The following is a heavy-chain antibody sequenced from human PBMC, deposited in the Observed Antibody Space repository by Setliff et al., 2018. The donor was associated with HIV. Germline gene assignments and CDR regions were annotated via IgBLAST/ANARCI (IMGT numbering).Heavy chain of an antibody. D-gene: IGHD3-22*01. CDR3: ARETYYYDSSGYPGFDS. CDR2: MYYRGNT. J-gene: IGHJ4*02. Sequence: SETLSLTCSVSGDSISSSSYYWGWIRQPPGKGLEWIGSMYYRGNTYYNPSLQSRVAISVDTSKNHFSLRLRSVTAADTAVYYCARETYYYDSSGYPGFDSWCQGTLVTVSS. V-gene: IGHV4-39*07. CDR1: GDSISSSSYY.